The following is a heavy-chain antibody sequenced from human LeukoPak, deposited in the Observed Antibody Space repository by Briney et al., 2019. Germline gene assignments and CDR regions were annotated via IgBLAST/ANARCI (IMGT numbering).Heavy chain of an antibody. CDR2: INPNSDGT. CDR1: GYMFTGYY. D-gene: IGHD6-19*01. V-gene: IGHV1-2*02. J-gene: IGHJ6*03. Sequence: GASVKVSCKASGYMFTGYYMHWVRHAPGQGLEWMVWINPNSDGTHYAQKFQGRVTITRDTSISTAYIDLNRLRSDDPAVYYCARVVAVTVTPVYYMDVWGKGTTVSVSS. CDR3: ARVVAVTVTPVYYMDV.